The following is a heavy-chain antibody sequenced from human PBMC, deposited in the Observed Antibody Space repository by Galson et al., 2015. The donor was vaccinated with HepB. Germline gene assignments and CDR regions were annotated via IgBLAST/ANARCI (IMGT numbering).Heavy chain of an antibody. Sequence: SLRLSCAASGFTFSSYGMHWVRQAPGKGLEWVAVITYNGSVENYSDSVKGRFTIPRDNSKNTLYLQMNSLRAEDTVMYYCAKAGGRYQLLFWFDPWGQGTLVTVSP. V-gene: IGHV3-30*18. CDR2: ITYNGSVE. CDR1: GFTFSSYG. D-gene: IGHD2-2*01. CDR3: AKAGGRYQLLFWFDP. J-gene: IGHJ5*02.